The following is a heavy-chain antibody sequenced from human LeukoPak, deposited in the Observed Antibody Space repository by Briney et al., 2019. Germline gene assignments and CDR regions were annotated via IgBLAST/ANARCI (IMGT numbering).Heavy chain of an antibody. D-gene: IGHD3-22*01. V-gene: IGHV3-11*05. J-gene: IGHJ4*02. CDR3: ARDRRDNYYDSSVYYPLFDY. CDR2: ISSSSTYT. Sequence: GGSLRLSCAASGFTFSSYAMSWVRQAPGKGLEWLSYISSSSTYTRYADSVNGRFTISRDNAKNSLYLQMNSLRAEDTAVYYCARDRRDNYYDSSVYYPLFDYWGQGTLVTVSS. CDR1: GFTFSSYA.